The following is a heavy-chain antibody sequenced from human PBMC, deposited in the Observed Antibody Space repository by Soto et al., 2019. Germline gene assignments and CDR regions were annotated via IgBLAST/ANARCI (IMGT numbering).Heavy chain of an antibody. CDR1: GFTFSSYW. Sequence: GGSLRLACPACGFTFSSYWMHWVRQAPGKGLVWVSRINSDGSSTSYADSVKGRFTISRDNAKNTLFLQMNSLRAEDTAVYYCARAVIAARPAWFDPWGQGTLVTVSS. J-gene: IGHJ5*02. D-gene: IGHD6-6*01. CDR3: ARAVIAARPAWFDP. CDR2: INSDGSST. V-gene: IGHV3-74*01.